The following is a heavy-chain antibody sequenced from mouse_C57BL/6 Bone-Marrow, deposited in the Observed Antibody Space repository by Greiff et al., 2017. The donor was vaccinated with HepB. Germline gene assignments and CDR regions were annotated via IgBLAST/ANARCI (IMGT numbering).Heavy chain of an antibody. CDR3: ARHEGYYGSGYFDV. CDR2: ISNGGGST. D-gene: IGHD1-1*01. J-gene: IGHJ1*03. Sequence: DVQLVESGGGLVQPGGSLKLSCAASGFTFSDYYMYWVRQTPEKRLEWVAYISNGGGSTYYPDTVKGRFTISRDNAKNTLYLQMSRLKSEDTAMYYCARHEGYYGSGYFDVWGTGTTVTVSS. V-gene: IGHV5-12*01. CDR1: GFTFSDYY.